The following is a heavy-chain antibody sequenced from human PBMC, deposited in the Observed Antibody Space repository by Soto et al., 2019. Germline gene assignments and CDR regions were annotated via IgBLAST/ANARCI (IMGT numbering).Heavy chain of an antibody. CDR3: ATDLRPRVSITMVRGVITNHDSYGMDV. J-gene: IGHJ6*02. CDR2: IYYSGST. Sequence: PSETLSLTCTVSGGSISSSSYYWGWIRQPPGKGLEWIGSIYYSGSTYYNPSLKSRVTISVDTSKNQFSLKLSSVTAADTAVYYCATDLRPRVSITMVRGVITNHDSYGMDVWGQGTTVTVSS. CDR1: GGSISSSSYY. D-gene: IGHD3-10*01. V-gene: IGHV4-39*01.